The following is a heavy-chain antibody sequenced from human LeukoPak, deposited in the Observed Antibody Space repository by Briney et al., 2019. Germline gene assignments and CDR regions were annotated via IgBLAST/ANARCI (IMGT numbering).Heavy chain of an antibody. V-gene: IGHV4-39*01. CDR3: ARRDGDGRFNYFDY. Sequence: SETLSLTCTVSGGSISSSSFYWDWIRQPPGKGLEWIGSISYSGSTYYNPSLKSRVTISVDTSKNQFSLKLSSVTAADTAVYYCARRDGDGRFNYFDYWGQGTLVTVSS. D-gene: IGHD5-24*01. CDR1: GGSISSSSFY. CDR2: ISYSGST. J-gene: IGHJ4*02.